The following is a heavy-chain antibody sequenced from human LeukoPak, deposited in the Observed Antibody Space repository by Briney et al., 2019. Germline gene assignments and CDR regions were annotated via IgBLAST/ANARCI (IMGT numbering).Heavy chain of an antibody. Sequence: SETLSLTCTVSGGSISSYYRSWIRQPPGKGLEWIGYIYTSGSTNYNPSLKSRVTISVDTSKNQFSLKLSSVTAADTAVYYCARLAVYSSPYYYYYMDVWGKGTTVTVSS. D-gene: IGHD6-13*01. J-gene: IGHJ6*03. V-gene: IGHV4-4*09. CDR1: GGSISSYY. CDR2: IYTSGST. CDR3: ARLAVYSSPYYYYYMDV.